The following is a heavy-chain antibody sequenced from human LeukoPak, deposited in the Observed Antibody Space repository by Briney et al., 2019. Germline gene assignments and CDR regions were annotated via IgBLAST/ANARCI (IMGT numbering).Heavy chain of an antibody. Sequence: GGSLRLSCAASGFTFSSYAMSWVRQAPGKGLEWVSAISGSGGSTYYADSVKGRLTISRDNSKNTLYLQMNSLRAEDTAVYYCAKGSRRITIFGVATNYFDYWGQGTLVTVSS. CDR3: AKGSRRITIFGVATNYFDY. V-gene: IGHV3-23*01. CDR2: ISGSGGST. J-gene: IGHJ4*02. CDR1: GFTFSSYA. D-gene: IGHD3-3*01.